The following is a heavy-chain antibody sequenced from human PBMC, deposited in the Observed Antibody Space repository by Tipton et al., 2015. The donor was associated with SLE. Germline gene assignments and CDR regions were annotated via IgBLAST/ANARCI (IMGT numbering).Heavy chain of an antibody. CDR1: GFPFSAYW. V-gene: IGHV3-7*01. CDR3: ARGFLGMKAAQNYFDA. Sequence: SLRLSCAASGFPFSAYWMIWVRQAPGKGLEWVADITTDGSNKYHMDSVKGRFTISRDNAKNSLYLQMNSLRAEDTAVYYCARGFLGMKAAQNYFDAWGPGTLVTVSS. D-gene: IGHD6-6*01. CDR2: ITTDGSNK. J-gene: IGHJ4*02.